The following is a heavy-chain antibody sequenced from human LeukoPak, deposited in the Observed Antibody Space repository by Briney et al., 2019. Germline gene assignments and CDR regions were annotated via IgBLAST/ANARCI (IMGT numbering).Heavy chain of an antibody. Sequence: ASVKVSCKASGYTFTSYGISWVRQAPGQGLEWMGWISAYNGNTNYAQKLQGRVTMTTDTSTSTAYMELRSLRSDDTAVYYCARDRLTFGGAIVETYFDYWGQGTLVTVSS. D-gene: IGHD3-16*02. CDR1: GYTFTSYG. CDR2: ISAYNGNT. J-gene: IGHJ4*02. V-gene: IGHV1-18*01. CDR3: ARDRLTFGGAIVETYFDY.